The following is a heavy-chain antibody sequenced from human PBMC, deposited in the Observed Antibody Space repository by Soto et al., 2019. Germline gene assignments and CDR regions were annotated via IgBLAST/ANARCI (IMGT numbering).Heavy chain of an antibody. CDR2: INAGNGNT. Sequence: QVQLVQSGAEEKKRGASVKVSCKASGYTFTSYAMHWVREAPGQRLEWMGWINAGNGNTKYSQKFQARVTITRDTSASTAYMELSSLRSEDTAVYYCARGRFLEWLTIGYWGKGTLVTVSS. CDR1: GYTFTSYA. CDR3: ARGRFLEWLTIGY. J-gene: IGHJ4*02. V-gene: IGHV1-3*05. D-gene: IGHD3-3*01.